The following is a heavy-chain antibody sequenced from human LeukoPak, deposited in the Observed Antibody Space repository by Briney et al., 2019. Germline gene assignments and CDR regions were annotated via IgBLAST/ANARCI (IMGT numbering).Heavy chain of an antibody. J-gene: IGHJ4*02. V-gene: IGHV3-23*01. CDR2: ISGSGGNT. CDR1: GFTFSSYA. D-gene: IGHD6-19*01. CDR3: AKDLKFQYSSGRDY. Sequence: GRSLRLSCAASGFTFSSYAMSWVRQAPGKGLEWVSTISGSGGNTYYADSVKGRFTISRDNSKNTLFLQMNSLRAEDTAVYYCAKDLKFQYSSGRDYWGQGTLVTVSS.